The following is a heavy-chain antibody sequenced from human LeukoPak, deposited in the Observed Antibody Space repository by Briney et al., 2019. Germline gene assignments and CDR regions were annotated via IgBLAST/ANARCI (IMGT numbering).Heavy chain of an antibody. CDR1: GGSISSYY. V-gene: IGHV4-59*08. Sequence: SETLSLTCTVSGGSISSYYWSWIRQPPGKGLEWIGYIYYSGSTNYNPSLKSRVTMSVDTSKNQFSLKLSSVTAADTAVYYCARHSMHYYDSSGYTGGPYFDYWGQGTLVTVSS. J-gene: IGHJ4*02. CDR3: ARHSMHYYDSSGYTGGPYFDY. CDR2: IYYSGST. D-gene: IGHD3-22*01.